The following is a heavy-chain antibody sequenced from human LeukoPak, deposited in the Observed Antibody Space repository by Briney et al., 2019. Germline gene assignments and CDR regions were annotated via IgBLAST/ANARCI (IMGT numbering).Heavy chain of an antibody. D-gene: IGHD3-10*01. J-gene: IGHJ4*02. CDR3: TRDSQGSGTYSTDH. Sequence: GGSLRLSCVASGFTFSISWVSWVRQGPEKGREWVANMNQEGSRKYYVDSVKGRFTISRDNAKNSLFLQMNGLGDEDTAVYYCTRDSQGSGTYSTDHWGQGTPVTVSS. CDR2: MNQEGSRK. CDR1: GFTFSISW. V-gene: IGHV3-7*01.